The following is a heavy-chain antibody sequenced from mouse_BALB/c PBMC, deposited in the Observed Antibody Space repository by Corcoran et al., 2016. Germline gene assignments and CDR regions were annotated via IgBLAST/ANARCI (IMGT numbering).Heavy chain of an antibody. CDR3: ARESPFTTEFAY. J-gene: IGHJ3*01. V-gene: IGHV14-3*02. CDR1: GFNIKDTY. CDR2: IDPANGNT. Sequence: VQLQQSGAELVKPGASVKLSCTASGFNIKDTYMHWVKQRPEQGLEWIGRIDPANGNTKYDPKFQGKATITADTSSNTAYLQLNSLTSEDTAVYYCARESPFTTEFAYWGQGTLVTVSA. D-gene: IGHD2-12*01.